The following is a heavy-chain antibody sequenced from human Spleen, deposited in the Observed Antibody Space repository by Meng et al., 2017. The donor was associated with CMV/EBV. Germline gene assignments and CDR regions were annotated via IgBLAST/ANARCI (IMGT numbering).Heavy chain of an antibody. CDR3: ARNVGNSWLDA. J-gene: IGHJ5*02. CDR2: TYYRSKWIN. D-gene: IGHD2-15*01. V-gene: IGHV6-1*01. CDR1: GDSVSSAAAS. Sequence: SCAISGDSVSSAAASWNWFRQSPSRGLEWLGRTYYRSKWINEYADSLKSRITVNPDTSKNHFSLQLDSVTPDDTAVYYCARNVGNSWLDAWGQGTLVTVSS.